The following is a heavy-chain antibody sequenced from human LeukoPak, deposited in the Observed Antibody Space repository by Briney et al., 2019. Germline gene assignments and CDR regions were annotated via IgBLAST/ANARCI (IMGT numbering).Heavy chain of an antibody. V-gene: IGHV1-46*01. D-gene: IGHD3-3*01. CDR2: INPSGGST. J-gene: IGHJ5*02. CDR1: GYTFTSYY. CDR3: ARDGWSGYNNWFDP. Sequence: ASVTVSFKSTGYTFTSYYMHWVRQAPGQGLEWMGIINPSGGSTSYEQKFQGRVTMTRDMSTSTVYMELSSLRSEDTAVYYCARDGWSGYNNWFDPWGQGTLVTVSS.